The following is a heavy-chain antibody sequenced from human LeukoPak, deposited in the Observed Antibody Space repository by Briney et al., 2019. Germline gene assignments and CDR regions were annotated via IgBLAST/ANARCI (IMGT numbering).Heavy chain of an antibody. CDR1: GFAFGDYA. J-gene: IGHJ4*02. Sequence: GAFLKISFTASGFAFGDYAMSWFRQAPGKGLEWVGFIRSKAYGGTTEYAASVKGRFTISRDDSKSIAYLQMNSLKTEDTAVYYCTRSLYGDYVFNWGQGTLVTVSS. V-gene: IGHV3-49*03. D-gene: IGHD4-17*01. CDR3: TRSLYGDYVFN. CDR2: IRSKAYGGTT.